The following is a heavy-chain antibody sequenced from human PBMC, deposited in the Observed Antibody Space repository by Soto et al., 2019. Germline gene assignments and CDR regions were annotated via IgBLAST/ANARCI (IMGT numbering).Heavy chain of an antibody. CDR2: VHYSGST. CDR1: VASITNYY. V-gene: IGHV4-59*01. D-gene: IGHD6-13*01. Sequence: PSETLSLTCTVSVASITNYYWTWIRQPPGKGLEWIGYVHYSGSTNYNPSLKSRVTISVDTSKNQFSLKLSSVTAADTALYYCVTRWSSSSWWNFDYWGQGTLVTVSS. J-gene: IGHJ4*02. CDR3: VTRWSSSSWWNFDY.